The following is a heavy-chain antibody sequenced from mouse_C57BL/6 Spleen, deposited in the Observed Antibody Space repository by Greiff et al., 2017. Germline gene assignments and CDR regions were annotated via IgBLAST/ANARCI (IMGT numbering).Heavy chain of an antibody. V-gene: IGHV1-52*01. CDR1: GYTFTSYW. CDR2: IDPSDSET. CDR3: ARSSDYDAPFDY. J-gene: IGHJ2*01. D-gene: IGHD2-4*01. Sequence: VQLQQPGAELVRPGSSVKLSCKASGYTFTSYWLHWVKQRPIQGLEWIGNIDPSDSETHYNQKFKDKATLTVDKSSSTAYMQLSSLTSEDSAVYYCARSSDYDAPFDYWGQGTTLTVSS.